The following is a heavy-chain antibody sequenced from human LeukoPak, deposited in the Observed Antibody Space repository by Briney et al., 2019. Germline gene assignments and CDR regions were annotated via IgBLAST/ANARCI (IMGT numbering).Heavy chain of an antibody. Sequence: GGSLRLSCAASGFTFSSYSMNWVRQAPGKGLEWVSSISSSSSYIYYADSVKGRFTISRDNSKNTLYLQMNSLRAEDTAVYYCAKDLAPTAAALYYMDVWGKGTTVTVSS. D-gene: IGHD6-13*01. CDR3: AKDLAPTAAALYYMDV. CDR2: ISSSSSYI. V-gene: IGHV3-21*01. CDR1: GFTFSSYS. J-gene: IGHJ6*03.